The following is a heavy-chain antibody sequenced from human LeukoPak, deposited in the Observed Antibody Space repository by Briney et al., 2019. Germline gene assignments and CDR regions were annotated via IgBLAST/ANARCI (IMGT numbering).Heavy chain of an antibody. CDR2: ISSSSSYI. CDR3: ARAEYYYDSSGYRFDY. Sequence: GGSLRLSCAASGFTFSTYVMNWVRQAPGKGLEWVSSISSSSSYIYYADSVKGRFTISRDNAKNSLYLQMNSLRAEDTAVYYCARAEYYYDSSGYRFDYWGQGTLVTVSS. V-gene: IGHV3-21*01. D-gene: IGHD3-22*01. J-gene: IGHJ4*02. CDR1: GFTFSTYV.